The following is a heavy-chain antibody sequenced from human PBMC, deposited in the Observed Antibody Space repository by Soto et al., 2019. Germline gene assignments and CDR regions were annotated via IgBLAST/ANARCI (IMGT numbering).Heavy chain of an antibody. CDR2: INPLPTSGST. CDR1: GYIFTNYY. V-gene: IGHV1-46*01. J-gene: IGHJ4*02. D-gene: IGHD6-13*01. Sequence: ASVKVSCKASGYIFTNYYIHWVRQAPGQGLEWMAIINPLPTSGSTNYAQKFRGRVTVTRDTSTSTVYLELSSLRSDDTAVYYCAKDLAAAAYWGQGTWVTVSS. CDR3: AKDLAAAAY.